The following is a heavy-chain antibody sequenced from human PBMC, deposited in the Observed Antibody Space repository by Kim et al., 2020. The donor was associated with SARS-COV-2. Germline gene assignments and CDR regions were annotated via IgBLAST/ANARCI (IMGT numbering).Heavy chain of an antibody. J-gene: IGHJ4*02. Sequence: SETLSLTCTVSGGSISSSSYYWGWIRQPPGKGLEWIGNIYYGGSTYYNPSLKSRVTISVDTSKNQFSLKLSSVTAADTAVYYCAGSDPGLYCSGGSCYPGGEFDDWGQRTLVTVSS. V-gene: IGHV4-39*01. CDR2: IYYGGST. D-gene: IGHD2-15*01. CDR3: AGSDPGLYCSGGSCYPGGEFDD. CDR1: GGSISSSSYY.